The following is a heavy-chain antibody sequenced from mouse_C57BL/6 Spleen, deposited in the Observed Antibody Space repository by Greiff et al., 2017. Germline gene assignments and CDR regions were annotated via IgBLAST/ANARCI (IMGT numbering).Heavy chain of an antibody. J-gene: IGHJ1*03. CDR2: IDPNSGGT. D-gene: IGHD2-4*01. V-gene: IGHV1-72*01. Sequence: QVQLQQPGAELVKPGASVKLSCKASGYTFTSYWMHWVKQRPGRGLEWIGRIDPNSGGTKYNEKFQSKATLTVDKPSSTAYMQLSSRTSEDAAVYYCALYDYDGPWYFDVWGTGTTVTVSS. CDR1: GYTFTSYW. CDR3: ALYDYDGPWYFDV.